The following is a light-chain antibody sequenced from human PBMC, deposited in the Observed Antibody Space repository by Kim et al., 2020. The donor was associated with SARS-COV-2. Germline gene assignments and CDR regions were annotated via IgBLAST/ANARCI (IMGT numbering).Light chain of an antibody. CDR3: QQYAGLPRT. Sequence: SPGERATLSGRASQSVRSSYLAWYQQKPGQAPRLFMYDASTRATGIPDRFSGSGSGTDFTLTISRLEPEDFAVYYCQQYAGLPRTFGQGTKVDIK. CDR2: DAS. CDR1: QSVRSSY. V-gene: IGKV3-20*01. J-gene: IGKJ1*01.